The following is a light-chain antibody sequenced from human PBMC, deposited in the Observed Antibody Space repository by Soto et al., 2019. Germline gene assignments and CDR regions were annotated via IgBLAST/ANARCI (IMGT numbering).Light chain of an antibody. CDR1: SSDIGLYNY. Sequence: QSALTQPASVSGSPGQSVTISCTGTSSDIGLYNYVSWYQQHPAKAPKLMVYDVTHRPSGVSNRFSGSKSGNTASLTISGLLVEDEADYYCTSYANSNPLIFGGGTELTLL. CDR2: DVT. V-gene: IGLV2-14*01. J-gene: IGLJ2*01. CDR3: TSYANSNPLI.